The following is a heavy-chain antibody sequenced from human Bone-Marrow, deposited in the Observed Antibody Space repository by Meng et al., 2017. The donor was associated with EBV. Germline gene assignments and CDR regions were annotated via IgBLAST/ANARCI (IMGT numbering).Heavy chain of an antibody. CDR1: EFTFSSYW. Sequence: HLVESGGALVQPGGSLRLSCAASEFTFSSYWMHWVRQALGEGLVWVSRINEDGATTTYADSVKGRFTISRDNAKNTLYLQMNSLRAEDTAVYYCSRDLAGSDDYWGQGPLVTVSS. D-gene: IGHD1-14*01. CDR3: SRDLAGSDDY. J-gene: IGHJ4*02. CDR2: INEDGATT. V-gene: IGHV3-74*03.